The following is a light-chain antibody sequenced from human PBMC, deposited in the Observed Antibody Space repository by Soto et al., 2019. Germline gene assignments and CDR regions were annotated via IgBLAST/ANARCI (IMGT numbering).Light chain of an antibody. V-gene: IGKV3-11*01. CDR2: DAS. Sequence: EIVLTQSPATLSLSPGERATLSCRASQSVSSYLAWYQQKPGQAPRLLIYDASNRATGIPARFSGSGSGTDFTLTISSLEPEDFAVYYCQQYAGSPRTFGQGTKVDI. CDR1: QSVSSY. J-gene: IGKJ1*01. CDR3: QQYAGSPRT.